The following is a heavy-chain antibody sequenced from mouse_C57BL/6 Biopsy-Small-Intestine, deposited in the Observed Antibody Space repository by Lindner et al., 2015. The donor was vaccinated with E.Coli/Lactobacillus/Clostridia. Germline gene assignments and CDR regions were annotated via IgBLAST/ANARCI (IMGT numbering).Heavy chain of an antibody. J-gene: IGHJ2*01. CDR1: GYTFTDYY. D-gene: IGHD2-3*01. Sequence: EVQLQESGPELVKPGASVKMSCKASGYTFTDYYMNWVKQSHGKSLEWIGAINPYNGGTSYSQEFKGKATLTVDKSSSTAYMELNSLTSEDSAVYYCARDGYYYFDYWGQGTTLTVSS. CDR3: ARDGYYYFDY. CDR2: INPYNGGT. V-gene: IGHV1-19*01.